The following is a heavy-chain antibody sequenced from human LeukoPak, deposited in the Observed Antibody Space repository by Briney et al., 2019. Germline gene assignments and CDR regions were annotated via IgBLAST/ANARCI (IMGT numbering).Heavy chain of an antibody. V-gene: IGHV3-48*03. CDR2: ISSSGSTI. Sequence: GGSLRLSCAASGFTFSSYEMNWVRQAPGKGLEWVSHISSSGSTIYYADSVKGRFTISRDNAKNSLYLQMNSLRAEDTAVYYCAKALGYSGYDYFVYWGQGTLVTVSS. CDR1: GFTFSSYE. D-gene: IGHD5-12*01. J-gene: IGHJ4*02. CDR3: AKALGYSGYDYFVY.